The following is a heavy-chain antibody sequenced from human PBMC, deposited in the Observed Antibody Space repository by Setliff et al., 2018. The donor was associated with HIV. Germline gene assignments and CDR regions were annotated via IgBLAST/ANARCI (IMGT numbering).Heavy chain of an antibody. D-gene: IGHD3-10*01. CDR1: GGTFSTYT. CDR3: ARWGRGFGY. J-gene: IGHJ4*02. V-gene: IGHV1-46*01. CDR2: IIPSFGST. Sequence: ASVKVSCKTSGGTFSTYTIAWVRQAPGQGVEWMGRIIPSFGSTSYALKFQDRVTMTRDTSTSTVYMEMRSLTSEDTAMYYCARWGRGFGYWGQGTLVTVSS.